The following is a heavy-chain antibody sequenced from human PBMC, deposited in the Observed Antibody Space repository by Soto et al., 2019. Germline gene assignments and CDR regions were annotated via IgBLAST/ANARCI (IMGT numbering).Heavy chain of an antibody. Sequence: GVSLRLSWAASGFNFGAVGMHWVRQAPGKGLEWLSVLSYEGSEEYYADSVRGRFTISRDNSKNTLFLEMESLRVEDTGVYYCALTRRSSLLEVAGPGFEYWGQGTLVTVSS. D-gene: IGHD6-19*01. CDR2: LSYEGSEE. CDR3: ALTRRSSLLEVAGPGFEY. J-gene: IGHJ4*02. V-gene: IGHV3-30*03. CDR1: GFNFGAVG.